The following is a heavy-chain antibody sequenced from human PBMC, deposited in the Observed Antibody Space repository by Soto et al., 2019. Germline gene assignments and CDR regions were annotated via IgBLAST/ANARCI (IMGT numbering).Heavy chain of an antibody. J-gene: IGHJ4*02. D-gene: IGHD5-12*01. V-gene: IGHV4-30-2*01. CDR2: IYHSGST. Sequence: QLQLQESGSGLVKPSQTLSLTCAVSGGSISSGGYSWSWIRQPPGKGLEWIGYIYHSGSTYYNPSLKSRVNQSLDRAKNRFSLKPSSVTAGETAVYYCAAGGGLPRYYWGQGTLVTVCS. CDR3: AAGGGLPRYY. CDR1: GGSISSGGYS.